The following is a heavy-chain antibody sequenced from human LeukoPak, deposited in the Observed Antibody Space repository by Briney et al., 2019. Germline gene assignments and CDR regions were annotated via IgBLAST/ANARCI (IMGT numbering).Heavy chain of an antibody. D-gene: IGHD3-3*01. CDR2: ISGSGGSR. Sequence: GGSLSLSCAASGFTFSSYAMTWVRQAPGKGLEWVSAISGSGGSRYYADFVKGRFTISRDNSKNTLYLQMNSLRAEDTAVYYCAKIPTLFGVDLFDYWGQGTLVTVSS. CDR1: GFTFSSYA. CDR3: AKIPTLFGVDLFDY. V-gene: IGHV3-23*01. J-gene: IGHJ4*02.